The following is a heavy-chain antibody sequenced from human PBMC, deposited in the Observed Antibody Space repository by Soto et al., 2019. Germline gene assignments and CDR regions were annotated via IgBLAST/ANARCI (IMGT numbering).Heavy chain of an antibody. CDR1: GFTFSNYA. Sequence: GGSLRLSCSASGFTFSNYALHWFRQAPGKGLEYVSGSSSDGGNTYYAESVKDRFTMSRDDSKTTLYLQLSGLRADDTAVYYCVKERITGWYDFDYWGQGTLVTVS. J-gene: IGHJ4*02. V-gene: IGHV3-64D*08. CDR2: SSSDGGNT. CDR3: VKERITGWYDFDY. D-gene: IGHD6-19*01.